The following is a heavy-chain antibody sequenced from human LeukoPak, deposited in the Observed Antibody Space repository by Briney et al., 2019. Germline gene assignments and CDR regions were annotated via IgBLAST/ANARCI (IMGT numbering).Heavy chain of an antibody. CDR3: AKAAYYDILTGADY. V-gene: IGHV3-23*01. Sequence: GGSLRLSCAASGFTFSSYAMSWVRQAPGKGLEWVSAISGSGGSTDYAYSVKGRFTISRDNAKTSLYLQMNSLRAEDTALYYCAKAAYYDILTGADYWGQGTLVTVSS. CDR2: ISGSGGST. J-gene: IGHJ4*02. D-gene: IGHD3-9*01. CDR1: GFTFSSYA.